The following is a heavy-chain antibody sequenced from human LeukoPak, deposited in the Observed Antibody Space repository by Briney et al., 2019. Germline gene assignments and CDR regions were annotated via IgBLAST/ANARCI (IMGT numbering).Heavy chain of an antibody. Sequence: GGSLRLSCAASGFTFSNYWMSWVRQAPGKGLEWVANINQDGSEKYYVDSVKGRFTISRDNAKNSLYLQMNSLRAEDTAVYYCARVPSAAAGFFDYWGQGTLVTVSS. CDR1: GFTFSNYW. CDR2: INQDGSEK. J-gene: IGHJ4*02. CDR3: ARVPSAAAGFFDY. D-gene: IGHD6-13*01. V-gene: IGHV3-7*01.